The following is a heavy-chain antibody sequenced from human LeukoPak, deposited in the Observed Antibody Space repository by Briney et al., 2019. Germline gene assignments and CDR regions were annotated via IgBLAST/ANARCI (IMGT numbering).Heavy chain of an antibody. J-gene: IGHJ4*02. CDR2: IRGDSTYT. Sequence: GGSLRLSCAASGFSFSTYAMSWIRQAPGKGLEWVSYIRGDSTYTNYADSVKGRFTISRDNAKNSLYLQMNSLRAEDTAVYYCARGPLEGQWPVDYWGQGTLVTVSS. CDR1: GFSFSTYA. D-gene: IGHD6-19*01. CDR3: ARGPLEGQWPVDY. V-gene: IGHV3-11*05.